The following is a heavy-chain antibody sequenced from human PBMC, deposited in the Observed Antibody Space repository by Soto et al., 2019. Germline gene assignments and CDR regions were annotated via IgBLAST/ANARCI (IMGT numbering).Heavy chain of an antibody. CDR3: ARVPGP. J-gene: IGHJ5*02. V-gene: IGHV4-30-2*01. Sequence: SETLSLTYAVSGGSISSGGYSWSWIRQPPGKGLEWIGYIYHSGSTYYNPSLKSRVTISVDRSKNQFSLKLSSVTAADTAVYYCARVPGPWGQGTLVTVSS. D-gene: IGHD7-27*01. CDR2: IYHSGST. CDR1: GGSISSGGYS.